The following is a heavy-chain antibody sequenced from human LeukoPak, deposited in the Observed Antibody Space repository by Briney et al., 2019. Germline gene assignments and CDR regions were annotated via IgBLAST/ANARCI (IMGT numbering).Heavy chain of an antibody. Sequence: GGSLRLSCAASGFSFSNYAMSWVRQAPGKGLEWVAFIRYDGSNKYYADSVKGRFTISRDNSKNTLYLQMNSLRAEDTAVYYCAKDGVGATPLDYWGQGTLVTVSS. J-gene: IGHJ4*02. CDR3: AKDGVGATPLDY. CDR2: IRYDGSNK. V-gene: IGHV3-30*02. D-gene: IGHD1-26*01. CDR1: GFSFSNYA.